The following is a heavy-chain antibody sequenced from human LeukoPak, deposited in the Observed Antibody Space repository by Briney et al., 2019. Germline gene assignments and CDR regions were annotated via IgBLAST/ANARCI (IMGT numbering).Heavy chain of an antibody. CDR1: GGSLSGYY. CDR2: INHSGST. J-gene: IGHJ4*02. Sequence: SEALSLTCAVYGGSLSGYYWSWIRQPPGKGLEWIGEINHSGSTNYNPPLKSRVTISVDTSKNQFSLKQSSVTAADTAVYYCARVTRRYSSSWALDYWGQGTLVTVSS. V-gene: IGHV4-34*01. D-gene: IGHD6-13*01. CDR3: ARVTRRYSSSWALDY.